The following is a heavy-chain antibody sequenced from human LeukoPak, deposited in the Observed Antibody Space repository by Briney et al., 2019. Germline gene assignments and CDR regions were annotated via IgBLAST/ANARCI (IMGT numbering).Heavy chain of an antibody. CDR2: IIPIFGTA. CDR3: ARAPAENRKIYYFDY. CDR1: GFTFSSYA. V-gene: IGHV1-69*05. D-gene: IGHD2/OR15-2a*01. Sequence: PGGSLRLSCAASGFTFSSYAISWVRQAPGQGLEGMGGIIPIFGTANYAQKFQGRVTITTDESTSTAYMELSSLRSEDTAVYYCARAPAENRKIYYFDYWGQGTLVTVSS. J-gene: IGHJ4*02.